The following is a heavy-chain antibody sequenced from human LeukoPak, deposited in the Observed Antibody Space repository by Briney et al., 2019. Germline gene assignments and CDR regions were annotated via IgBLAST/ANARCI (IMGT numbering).Heavy chain of an antibody. Sequence: PSETLSLTCTVSGGSISSSSYYWGWIGQPPGKGLEWIGSIYYSGSTYYNPSLKSRVTISVDTSKNQFSLKLSSVTAADTAVYYCASYVGRIVVRSNISSNDYWGQGTLVTVSS. CDR3: ASYVGRIVVRSNISSNDY. CDR1: GGSISSSSYY. V-gene: IGHV4-39*01. CDR2: IYYSGST. D-gene: IGHD3-22*01. J-gene: IGHJ4*02.